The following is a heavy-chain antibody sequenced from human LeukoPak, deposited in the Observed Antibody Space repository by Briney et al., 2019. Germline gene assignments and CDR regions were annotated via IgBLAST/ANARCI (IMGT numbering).Heavy chain of an antibody. Sequence: SETLSLTCTVSGASVGSAGYYWSWIRQPPGGGLEWIGYIYYIRNTNYNPSLMSRVTMSLDPSKNQFSLKLNSVTAADTAVYYCARTQSQSGSYRYYFGYWGQGTLVTVSS. CDR3: ARTQSQSGSYRYYFGY. CDR1: GASVGSAGYY. J-gene: IGHJ4*02. V-gene: IGHV4-61*08. D-gene: IGHD3-16*02. CDR2: IYYIRNT.